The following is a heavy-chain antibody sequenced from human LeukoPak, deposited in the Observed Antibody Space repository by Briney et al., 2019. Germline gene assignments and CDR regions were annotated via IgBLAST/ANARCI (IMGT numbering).Heavy chain of an antibody. V-gene: IGHV4-4*07. J-gene: IGHJ3*02. Sequence: PSETLSPTCTVSGGSISSYYWSWIRQPAEKGLEWIGRIYTSGSTNYNPSLKSRVTMSVDTSKNQFSLKLSSVTAADTAVYYCARADCSSTSCYLGSAFDIWGQGTMVTVSS. CDR2: IYTSGST. CDR1: GGSISSYY. D-gene: IGHD2-2*01. CDR3: ARADCSSTSCYLGSAFDI.